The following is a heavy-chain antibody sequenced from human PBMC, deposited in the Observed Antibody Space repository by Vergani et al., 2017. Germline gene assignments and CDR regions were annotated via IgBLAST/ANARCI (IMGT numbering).Heavy chain of an antibody. CDR1: GGTFSSYA. Sequence: QVQLVQAGAEVKKPGSSVKVSCKASGGTFSSYAISWVRQAPGQGLEWMGRIIPILGIANYAQKFQGRVTITADKSTSTAYMELSSLRSEDTAVYYCARESGEYSGYVKTYYYYYYMDVWGKGTTVTVSS. CDR2: IIPILGIA. D-gene: IGHD5-12*01. CDR3: ARESGEYSGYVKTYYYYYYMDV. J-gene: IGHJ6*03. V-gene: IGHV1-69*04.